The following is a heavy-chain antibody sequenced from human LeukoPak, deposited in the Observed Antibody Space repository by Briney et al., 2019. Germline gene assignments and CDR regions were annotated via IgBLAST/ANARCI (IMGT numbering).Heavy chain of an antibody. CDR3: AKGAAGTLVGHYFDS. D-gene: IGHD2-21*01. Sequence: PGRSLRLSCAASGFTFSSSWIHWVRQAPGKGLVWVSRINKDGSVTDYAESVKGRFSISRDNSKNTLYVQMNSLGAEDTAVYYCAKGAAGTLVGHYFDSWGQGTLVTVSS. CDR1: GFTFSSSW. CDR2: INKDGSVT. J-gene: IGHJ4*02. V-gene: IGHV3-74*01.